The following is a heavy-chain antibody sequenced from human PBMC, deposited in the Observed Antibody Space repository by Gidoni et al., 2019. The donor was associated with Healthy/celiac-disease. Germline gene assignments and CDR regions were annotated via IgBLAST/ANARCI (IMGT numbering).Heavy chain of an antibody. CDR1: GYTFTSYA. J-gene: IGHJ4*02. D-gene: IGHD3-9*01. V-gene: IGHV1-3*01. CDR2: INAGNGNT. Sequence: QVQLVQSGAEVKKPGASVKVSCKASGYTFTSYAMHWVRQAPGQRLEWMGWINAGNGNTKYSQKFQGRVTITRDTSASTAYMELSSLRSEDTAVYYCARVDYDILTGYYALDYWGQGTLVTVSS. CDR3: ARVDYDILTGYYALDY.